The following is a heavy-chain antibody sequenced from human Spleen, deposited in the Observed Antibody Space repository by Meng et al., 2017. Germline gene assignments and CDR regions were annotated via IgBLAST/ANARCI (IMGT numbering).Heavy chain of an antibody. CDR1: GFTFSDAW. Sequence: AASGFTFSDAWMSWVRQAPGKGLGWMAVISAGESNKYYADSLKGRFTISRDNSKKTLYLQMNSLRAEDTALYYCVRDSMNGSHDYWGQGTLVTVSS. CDR2: ISAGESNK. D-gene: IGHD1-26*01. J-gene: IGHJ4*02. CDR3: VRDSMNGSHDY. V-gene: IGHV3-30*07.